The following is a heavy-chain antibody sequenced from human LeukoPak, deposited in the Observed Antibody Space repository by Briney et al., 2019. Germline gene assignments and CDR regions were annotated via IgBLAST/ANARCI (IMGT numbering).Heavy chain of an antibody. D-gene: IGHD5-18*01. J-gene: IGHJ4*02. V-gene: IGHV3-9*01. CDR2: ISWNGGSV. Sequence: GGSLRLSCAASGFTFDDYAMHWVRQAPGKGLEWVSGISWNGGSVGYADSVKGRFTISRDNSKNTLYLQMNSLRAEDTAVYYCATLSLRGYSYGYDVDYWGQGTLVTVSS. CDR1: GFTFDDYA. CDR3: ATLSLRGYSYGYDVDY.